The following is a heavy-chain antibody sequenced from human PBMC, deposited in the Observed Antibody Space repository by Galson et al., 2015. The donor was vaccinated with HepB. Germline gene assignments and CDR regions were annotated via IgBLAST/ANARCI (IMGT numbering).Heavy chain of an antibody. CDR1: GYTFTRHY. CDR2: INPSDGST. D-gene: IGHD2-15*01. CDR3: ARDFLRMSCSGGDCYSGFDY. J-gene: IGHJ4*02. Sequence: SVKVSCKASGYTFTRHYLHWVRQAPGRGLEWMGIINPSDGSTSCAQKFQGRVTMTRDTSTSTVYMEVTSLRSEDTAVYYCARDFLRMSCSGGDCYSGFDYWGQGTLVTVSS. V-gene: IGHV1-46*01.